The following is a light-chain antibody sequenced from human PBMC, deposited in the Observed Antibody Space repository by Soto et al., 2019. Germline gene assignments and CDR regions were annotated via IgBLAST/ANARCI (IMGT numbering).Light chain of an antibody. CDR3: QKYNGAPWT. CDR1: QGISDF. V-gene: IGKV1-27*01. Sequence: DIQMTQSPSSLSASVGDRVTITCRASQGISDFLAWYQQKPGKVPKLLIYSASTLHSGVPSRFSGSGSGTDFTLTISSLQPEDVATYYWQKYNGAPWTFGQGTKVEIK. CDR2: SAS. J-gene: IGKJ1*01.